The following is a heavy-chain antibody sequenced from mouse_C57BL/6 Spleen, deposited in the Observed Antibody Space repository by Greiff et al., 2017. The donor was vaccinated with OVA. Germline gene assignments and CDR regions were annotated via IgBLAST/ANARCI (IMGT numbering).Heavy chain of an antibody. CDR3: ARGYDYDYAMDY. CDR1: GFTFSDYG. V-gene: IGHV5-17*01. CDR2: ISSGSSTI. Sequence: EVKLVESGGGLVKPGGSLKLSCAASGFTFSDYGMHWVRQAPEKGLEWVAYISSGSSTIYYADTVKGRFTISRDTAKNTLFLQMTSLRSEDTAMYYCARGYDYDYAMDYWGQGTSVTVSS. J-gene: IGHJ4*01. D-gene: IGHD2-4*01.